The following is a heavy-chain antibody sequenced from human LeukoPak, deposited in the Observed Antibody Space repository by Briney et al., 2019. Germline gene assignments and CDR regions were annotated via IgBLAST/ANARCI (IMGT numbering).Heavy chain of an antibody. CDR1: GGSFSGYY. CDR3: APRGDIEHSYGYGKWFDP. D-gene: IGHD5-18*01. Sequence: SETLSLTCAAYGGSFSGYYWSWIRQPPGKGLEWIGEINHSGSTNYNASLKSRVTISVDTSKNQFSLRLSSVTAADTAVYYCAPRGDIEHSYGYGKWFDPWGQGTRVTVSS. J-gene: IGHJ5*02. V-gene: IGHV4-34*01. CDR2: INHSGST.